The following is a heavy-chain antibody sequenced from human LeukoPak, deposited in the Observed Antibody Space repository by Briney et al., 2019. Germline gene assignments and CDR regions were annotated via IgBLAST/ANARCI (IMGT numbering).Heavy chain of an antibody. D-gene: IGHD2-2*01. Sequence: GGSLRLSCAASGFTFSNCGMHWVRQAPGKGLEWAAFVRYDESTKFYADSVKGRFSISRDNSKTTVYLQMNSLRAEDTAVYYCAKDVPAAYFDYWGQGTLVTVSS. CDR2: VRYDESTK. V-gene: IGHV3-30*02. J-gene: IGHJ4*02. CDR1: GFTFSNCG. CDR3: AKDVPAAYFDY.